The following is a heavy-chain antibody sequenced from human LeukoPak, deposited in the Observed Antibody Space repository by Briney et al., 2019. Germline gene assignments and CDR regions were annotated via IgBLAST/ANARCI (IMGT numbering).Heavy chain of an antibody. CDR2: ISGSGGST. CDR1: GFTFSSYA. V-gene: IGHV3-23*01. J-gene: IGHJ5*02. D-gene: IGHD6-19*01. CDR3: AKDRDSSGWSPPLNWSDR. Sequence: GGSLRLSCAASGFTFSSYAMSWVRQAPGKGLEGVSAISGSGGSTYYADSVKGRFTISRDNSKNTLYLQMNSLRAEDTAVYYCAKDRDSSGWSPPLNWSDRWGQGTLVTVSS.